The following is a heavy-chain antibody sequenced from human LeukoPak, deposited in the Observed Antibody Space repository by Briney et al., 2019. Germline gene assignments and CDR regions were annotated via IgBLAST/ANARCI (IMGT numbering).Heavy chain of an antibody. D-gene: IGHD1-14*01. V-gene: IGHV3-23*01. CDR1: GLTFSNYA. CDR2: IDQSGGYI. CDR3: AKDYRGSGEVGETGPLEY. Sequence: PGGSLRLSCTASGLTFSNYAMSWVRQAPAKGLEWVAGIDQSGGYIHYADSVKGRFTISRDNSKNTLHLQMSSLRAEDTAVYYCAKDYRGSGEVGETGPLEYRGQGTLVTVSS. J-gene: IGHJ4*02.